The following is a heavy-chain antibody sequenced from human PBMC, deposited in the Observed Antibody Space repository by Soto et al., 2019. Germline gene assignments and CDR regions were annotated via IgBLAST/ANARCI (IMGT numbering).Heavy chain of an antibody. D-gene: IGHD5-12*01. V-gene: IGHV3-33*01. CDR1: GFTFSSYG. Sequence: QVQLVESGGGVVQPGRSLRLSCAASGFTFSSYGMHWVRQAPGKGLEWVAVIWYDGSNKYYADSVKGRFTISRDNSKNTLSLQMNSLRAEDTAVYYCAREVVGIVAKTRDNWFDPWGQGTLVTVSS. CDR3: AREVVGIVAKTRDNWFDP. CDR2: IWYDGSNK. J-gene: IGHJ5*02.